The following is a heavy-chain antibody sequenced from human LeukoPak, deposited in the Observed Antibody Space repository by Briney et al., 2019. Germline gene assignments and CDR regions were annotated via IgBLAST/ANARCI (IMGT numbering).Heavy chain of an antibody. CDR1: GGSLSSYY. Sequence: SETLSLTCTVSGGSLSSYYWSWIRQPPGTALEWIGYIYYSGSTNYNPSLKSRVTISVDTSKNQCSLKLSSVTAADTAVYYCAGRWLQFGVGYYFDYWGQGTLVTVSS. V-gene: IGHV4-59*01. D-gene: IGHD5-24*01. CDR2: IYYSGST. J-gene: IGHJ4*02. CDR3: AGRWLQFGVGYYFDY.